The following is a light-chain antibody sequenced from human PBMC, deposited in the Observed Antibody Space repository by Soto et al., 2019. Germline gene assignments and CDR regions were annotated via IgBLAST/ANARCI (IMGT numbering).Light chain of an antibody. CDR3: QQYNNWPPWT. CDR1: QSVSSN. Sequence: EIVMTQSPATLSVSPGERATLSCRASQSVSSNLAWYQQKPGQAPRLLIYGASTRATGVPARFSGSGSGTEFTRTISSRQSEDFVVYYCQQYNNWPPWTFGQGTKVEI. CDR2: GAS. V-gene: IGKV3-15*01. J-gene: IGKJ1*01.